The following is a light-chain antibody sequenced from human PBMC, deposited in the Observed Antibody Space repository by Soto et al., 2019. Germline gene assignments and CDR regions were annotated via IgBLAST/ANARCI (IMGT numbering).Light chain of an antibody. CDR1: QSVSSY. CDR2: DAS. Sequence: DIVLTQSPATLSLSPGERATLSCRARQSVSSYLAWYQQKPGQAPRLLIYDASNRATGIPARFSGSGSGTDFTLTISSLEPEDFAVYYCQQRSNWPPGLTFGGGTKVDI. J-gene: IGKJ4*01. CDR3: QQRSNWPPGLT. V-gene: IGKV3-11*01.